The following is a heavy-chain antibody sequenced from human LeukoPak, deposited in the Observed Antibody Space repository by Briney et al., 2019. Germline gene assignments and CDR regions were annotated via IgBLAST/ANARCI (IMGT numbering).Heavy chain of an antibody. V-gene: IGHV4-34*01. Sequence: SETLSLTCAVYGGSFSGYYWSWIRQPPGKGLEWIGEINHSGSTNYNPSLKSRVTISVDTSKNQFSLKLSSVTAADTAVYYCARASAGWIQLFRALEVWGKGTTVTVSS. CDR3: ARASAGWIQLFRALEV. CDR1: GGSFSGYY. D-gene: IGHD5-18*01. CDR2: INHSGST. J-gene: IGHJ6*04.